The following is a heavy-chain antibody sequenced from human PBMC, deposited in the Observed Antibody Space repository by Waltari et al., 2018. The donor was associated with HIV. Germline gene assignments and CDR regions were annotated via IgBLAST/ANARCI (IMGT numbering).Heavy chain of an antibody. Sequence: EVSLAETGGMLVQPGESLRISCAVSGIMLRGNYITWVRQVPGKELEWVGVIYGDGTTHYGGLAEGRFVISKDDAKNRVHLQMNWLRVDDTAIYFCAKGIKYLDPWGRGTPVTVSS. D-gene: IGHD5-12*01. J-gene: IGHJ2*01. CDR1: GIMLRGNY. CDR2: IYGDGTT. CDR3: AKGIKYLDP. V-gene: IGHV3-53*02.